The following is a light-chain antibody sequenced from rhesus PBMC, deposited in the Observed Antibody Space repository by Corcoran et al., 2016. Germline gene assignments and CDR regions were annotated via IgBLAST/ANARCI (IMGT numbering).Light chain of an antibody. J-gene: IGKJ2*01. V-gene: IGKV1S17*01. Sequence: DIQMTQSPSSLSASVGDRVTITCRASQGITHDLAWYQQKPGETTKLLIYEASSLERGIPSRFSGRGSGTDFTLTISSLQPEDFATYYCQHYYSTPYSFGQGTKVESK. CDR2: EAS. CDR1: QGITHD. CDR3: QHYYSTPYS.